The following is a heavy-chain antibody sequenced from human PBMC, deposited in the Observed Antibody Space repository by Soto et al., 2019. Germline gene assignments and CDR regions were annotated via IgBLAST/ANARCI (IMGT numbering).Heavy chain of an antibody. J-gene: IGHJ4*02. CDR2: INHSGST. V-gene: IGHV4-31*03. Sequence: SETLSLTCTVSGGSISSGGYYWSWIRQPPGRGLEWIGEINHSGSTNYNPSLKSRVTISVDTSKNQFSLKLSSVTAADTAVYYCARGDQSGSYPHWGQGTLVTVSS. CDR3: ARGDQSGSYPH. D-gene: IGHD1-26*01. CDR1: GGSISSGGYY.